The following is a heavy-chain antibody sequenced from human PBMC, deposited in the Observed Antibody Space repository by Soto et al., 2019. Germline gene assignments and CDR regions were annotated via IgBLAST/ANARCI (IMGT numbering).Heavy chain of an antibody. CDR1: GFTFSSYG. Sequence: QVQLVESGGGVVQPGRSLRLSCAASGFTFSSYGMHWVRQAPGKGLEWVAVISYDGSNKYYADSVKGRFTISRDNSKNTLYLQMNSLRAEDTAVYYCARARYYYGSGSYYYYYYGMDVWGQGTTVTVSS. D-gene: IGHD3-10*01. CDR2: ISYDGSNK. J-gene: IGHJ6*02. V-gene: IGHV3-30*03. CDR3: ARARYYYGSGSYYYYYYGMDV.